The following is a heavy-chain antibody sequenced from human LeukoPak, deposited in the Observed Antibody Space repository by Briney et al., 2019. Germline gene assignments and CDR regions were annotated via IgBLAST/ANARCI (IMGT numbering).Heavy chain of an antibody. J-gene: IGHJ6*02. Sequence: GGSLRLSCAASGFTVSSNYMSWVRQAPGKGLEWDSVIYTGGSTYYADSVKGRFTISRDNSKNTLYLQMNSLRAEDTAVYYCARSTVTAVYYYYGMDVWGQGTTVTVSS. CDR3: ARSTVTAVYYYYGMDV. V-gene: IGHV3-53*01. D-gene: IGHD4-17*01. CDR2: IYTGGST. CDR1: GFTVSSNY.